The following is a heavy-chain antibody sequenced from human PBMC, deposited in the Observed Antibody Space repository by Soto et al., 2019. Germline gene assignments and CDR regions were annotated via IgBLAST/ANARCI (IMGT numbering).Heavy chain of an antibody. V-gene: IGHV3-21*01. CDR3: ARKPKDSSGYYYPQFDY. CDR2: ISSSSSYI. J-gene: IGHJ4*02. D-gene: IGHD3-22*01. Sequence: GGSLRLSCAASGFTFSSYSMNWVRQAPGKGLEWVSSISSSSSYIYYADSVKGRFTISRDNAKNSLYLQMNSLRAEDTAVYYCARKPKDSSGYYYPQFDYWGQGTLVTVSS. CDR1: GFTFSSYS.